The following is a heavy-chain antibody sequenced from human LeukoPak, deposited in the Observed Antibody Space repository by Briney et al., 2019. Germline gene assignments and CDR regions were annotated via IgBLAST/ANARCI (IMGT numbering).Heavy chain of an antibody. CDR2: IYYTGTT. V-gene: IGHV4-59*01. J-gene: IGHJ5*02. CDR1: GGSISTYF. Sequence: SETLSLTCTVSGGSISTYFWTWIRQSPGKGLEWIGYIYYTGTTSYNPSLKSRVTISVDTSKNQFSLSLSSVTAADTAVYYCARYHQPSGPNWLDRWGQGTLVTVSS. CDR3: ARYHQPSGPNWLDR. D-gene: IGHD2-15*01.